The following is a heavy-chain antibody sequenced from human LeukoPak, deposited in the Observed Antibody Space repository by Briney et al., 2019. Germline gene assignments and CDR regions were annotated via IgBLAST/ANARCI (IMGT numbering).Heavy chain of an antibody. D-gene: IGHD1-26*01. CDR2: ISYDGSNK. J-gene: IGHJ4*02. Sequence: GGSLRLSCAASGFTFSSYAMHWVRQAPGKGLEWVAVISYDGSNKYYADSVKGRSTISRDNSKNTLYLQMNSLRAEDTAVYYCARDRAGAGFDYWGQGTLVTVSS. V-gene: IGHV3-30-3*01. CDR3: ARDRAGAGFDY. CDR1: GFTFSSYA.